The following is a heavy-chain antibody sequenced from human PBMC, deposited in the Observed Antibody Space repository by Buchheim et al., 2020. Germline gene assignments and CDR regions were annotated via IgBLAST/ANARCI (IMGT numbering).Heavy chain of an antibody. Sequence: QVQLVQSGAEVQKPGASVKVSCKTSGYTFTNYNIHWVRQAPGQGLEWMGIIYPTGGSTSYTPKFQGSVTMTRDTSQSTVYMELSSLRSDDTAVYYCARDGSSSSFGYWGQGTL. CDR3: ARDGSSSSFGY. V-gene: IGHV1-46*01. CDR2: IYPTGGST. J-gene: IGHJ4*02. CDR1: GYTFTNYN. D-gene: IGHD6-6*01.